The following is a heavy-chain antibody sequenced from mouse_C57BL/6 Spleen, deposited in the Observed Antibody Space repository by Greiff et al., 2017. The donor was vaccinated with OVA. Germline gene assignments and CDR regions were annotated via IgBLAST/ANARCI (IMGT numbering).Heavy chain of an antibody. Sequence: QVQLKQPGAELVRPGSSVKLSCKASGYTFTSYWMDWVKQRPGQGLEWIGNIYPSDSETHYNQKFKDKATLTVDKSSSTAYIQLSSLTSEDTAVYYCAREADAGYFDYWGTGTTLTVSS. CDR2: IYPSDSET. J-gene: IGHJ2*01. CDR3: AREADAGYFDY. V-gene: IGHV1-61*01. CDR1: GYTFTSYW.